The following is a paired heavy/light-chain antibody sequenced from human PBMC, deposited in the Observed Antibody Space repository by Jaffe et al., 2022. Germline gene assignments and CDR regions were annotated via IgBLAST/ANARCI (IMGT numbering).Heavy chain of an antibody. J-gene: IGHJ4*02. CDR1: GFTFSSYG. CDR2: IRYDGSNK. Sequence: QVQLVESGGGVVQPGGSLRLSCAASGFTFSSYGMHWVRQAPGKGLEWVAFIRYDGSNKYYADSVKGRFTISRDNSKNTLYLQMNSLRAEDTAVYYCAKSGYSSSWYEMIRGETPLNYFDYWGQGTLVTVSS. CDR3: AKSGYSSSWYEMIRGETPLNYFDY. D-gene: IGHD6-13*01. V-gene: IGHV3-30*02.
Light chain of an antibody. Sequence: EIVLTQSPGTLSLSPGERATLSCRASQSVSSSYLAWYQQKPGQAPRLLIYGASSRATGIPDRFSGSGSGTDFTLTISRLEPEDFAVYYCQQYGSSPPGLTFGGGTKVEIK. CDR3: QQYGSSPPGLT. CDR1: QSVSSSY. J-gene: IGKJ4*01. V-gene: IGKV3-20*01. CDR2: GAS.